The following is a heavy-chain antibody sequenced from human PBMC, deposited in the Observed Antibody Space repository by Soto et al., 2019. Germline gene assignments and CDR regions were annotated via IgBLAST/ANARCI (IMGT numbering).Heavy chain of an antibody. Sequence: GGSLRLSCAASGFPFSALFMAWIRQTQGKGPEYISYISSSGTSANYADSVKGRFTISRDNAKNSLYLQMNSLRVEDTAVYYCARDRGAVTGQYFDYWGQGVLVTVSS. D-gene: IGHD6-19*01. CDR3: ARDRGAVTGQYFDY. J-gene: IGHJ4*02. V-gene: IGHV3-11*05. CDR2: ISSSGTSA. CDR1: GFPFSALF.